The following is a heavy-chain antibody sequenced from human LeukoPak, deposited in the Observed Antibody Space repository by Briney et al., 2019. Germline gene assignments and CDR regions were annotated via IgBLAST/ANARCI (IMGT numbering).Heavy chain of an antibody. D-gene: IGHD3-22*01. CDR3: ARDRASGYSYYYFDY. J-gene: IGHJ4*02. CDR2: INPNSGDT. V-gene: IGHV1-2*02. Sequence: AAVKVSCKAAAYTFSGNYMHWVRQPPAQGHGGMGGINPNSGDTSYAQNFQGRVTITSDTSIDTAYMELSRLRSDDTAVYYCARDRASGYSYYYFDYWGQGTLVTVSS. CDR1: AYTFSGNY.